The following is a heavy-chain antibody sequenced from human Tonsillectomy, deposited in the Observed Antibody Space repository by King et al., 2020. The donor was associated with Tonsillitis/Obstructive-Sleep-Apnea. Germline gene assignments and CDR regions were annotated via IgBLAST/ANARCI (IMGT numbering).Heavy chain of an antibody. V-gene: IGHV1-2*04. CDR1: GYTFTGYY. CDR3: ARGYCSSTSCQGGGRFDP. CDR2: INPNSGGT. J-gene: IGHJ5*02. D-gene: IGHD2-2*01. Sequence: EQLVQSGAEVKKPGASVKVSCKASGYTFTGYYMHWVRQAPGQGLEWMGWINPNSGGTNYAQKFQGWVTMTRDTSISTAYMELSRLRSDDTAVYYCARGYCSSTSCQGGGRFDPWGQGTLVTVSS.